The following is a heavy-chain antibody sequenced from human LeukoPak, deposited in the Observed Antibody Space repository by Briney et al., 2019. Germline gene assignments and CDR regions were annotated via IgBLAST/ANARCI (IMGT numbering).Heavy chain of an antibody. J-gene: IGHJ4*02. CDR1: GGSISSYY. CDR2: IYYSGST. CDR3: ARDHYYGSGSYYWGFFDY. D-gene: IGHD3-10*01. V-gene: IGHV4-59*01. Sequence: SETLSLTCTVSGGSISSYYWSWIRQPPGKGLEWIGYIYYSGSTNYSPSLKSRVTISVDTSKNQLSLKLSSVTAADTAVYYCARDHYYGSGSYYWGFFDYWGQGTLVTVSS.